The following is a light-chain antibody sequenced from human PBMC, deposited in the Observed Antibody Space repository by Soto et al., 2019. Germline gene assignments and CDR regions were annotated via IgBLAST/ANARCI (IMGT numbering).Light chain of an antibody. CDR2: GAS. CDR1: QSIRYY. J-gene: IGKJ1*01. CDR3: QHHKSYSQT. V-gene: IGKV1-5*01. Sequence: DIQLTQSPPTLSASVGDRVTITCRASQSIRYYLAWYQQMPGKAPKLLIYGASSLQSGVPSRFSGSGSGTEFTLTISSLQPDDFATYFCQHHKSYSQTFCQGTKVEIK.